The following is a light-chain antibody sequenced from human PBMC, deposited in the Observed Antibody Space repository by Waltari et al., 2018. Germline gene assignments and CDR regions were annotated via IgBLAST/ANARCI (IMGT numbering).Light chain of an antibody. Sequence: ETVMTQSPATLSVAPGERATLSCRASQGVGRELAWYQQKPGPAPRLLIYGVSTRATGVPARLSGSGSGAEFTLTISSLQSEDFEVYYCQQYDNWPLTFGGGTKVEIK. CDR3: QQYDNWPLT. CDR2: GVS. V-gene: IGKV3D-15*01. J-gene: IGKJ4*01. CDR1: QGVGRE.